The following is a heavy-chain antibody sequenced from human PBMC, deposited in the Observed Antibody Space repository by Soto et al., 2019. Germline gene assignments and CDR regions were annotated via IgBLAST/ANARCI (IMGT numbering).Heavy chain of an antibody. Sequence: ASVNVSCKASGYTFTSYAMHWVRQAPGQRLEWMGWINAGNGNTKYSQKFQGRVTITRDTSASTAYMELSSLRSEDTAVYYCARDSSYASFRFDPWGQGTLVTVSS. D-gene: IGHD3-16*01. J-gene: IGHJ5*02. V-gene: IGHV1-3*01. CDR3: ARDSSYASFRFDP. CDR1: GYTFTSYA. CDR2: INAGNGNT.